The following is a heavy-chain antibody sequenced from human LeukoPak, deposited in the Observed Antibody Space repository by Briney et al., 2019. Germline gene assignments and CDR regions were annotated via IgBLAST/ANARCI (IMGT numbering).Heavy chain of an antibody. V-gene: IGHV4-59*01. CDR2: IYYSGST. D-gene: IGHD6-13*01. Sequence: PSETLSLTCTVSGGSISSYYWSWIRQPPGKGLEWIGYIYYSGSTNYSPSLKGRVTISVDTSKNQFSLKLSSVTAADTAVYYCARDSSSSWYWTEWGSGAFDIWGQGTMVTVSS. J-gene: IGHJ3*02. CDR1: GGSISSYY. CDR3: ARDSSSSWYWTEWGSGAFDI.